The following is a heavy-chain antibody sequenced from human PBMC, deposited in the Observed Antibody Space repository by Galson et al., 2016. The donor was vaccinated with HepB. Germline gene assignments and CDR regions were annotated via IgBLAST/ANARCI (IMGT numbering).Heavy chain of an antibody. D-gene: IGHD3-10*01. CDR2: INNSGGSA. Sequence: SLRLSCAASGFTFSNYAMSCFRQAPGKGLEWVSGINNSGGSANYEDSVKGRFTISKDISKNTLYLQMNSLTAEDTAVYYCAKNWGPGSGGYFPDYWGQATLVTVSS. CDR1: GFTFSNYA. V-gene: IGHV3-23*01. J-gene: IGHJ4*02. CDR3: AKNWGPGSGGYFPDY.